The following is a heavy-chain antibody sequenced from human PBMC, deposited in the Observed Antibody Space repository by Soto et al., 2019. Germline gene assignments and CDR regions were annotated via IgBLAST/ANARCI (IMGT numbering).Heavy chain of an antibody. CDR1: GDSVSSNSAA. CDR3: ARESLYYDILTGYPYSWFDP. V-gene: IGHV6-1*01. Sequence: SQTLSLTCAISGDSVSSNSAAWNWIRQSPSRGLEWLGRTYYRSKWYNDYAVSVKSRITINPDTSMNQFSLQLNSVTPEDTAVYYCARESLYYDILTGYPYSWFDPWGQGTLVTVSS. J-gene: IGHJ5*02. CDR2: TYYRSKWYN. D-gene: IGHD3-9*01.